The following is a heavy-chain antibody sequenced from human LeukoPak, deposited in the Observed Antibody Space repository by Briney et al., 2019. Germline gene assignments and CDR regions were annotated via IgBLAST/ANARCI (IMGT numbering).Heavy chain of an antibody. J-gene: IGHJ4*02. Sequence: ASVKVSCKASGYTFTGYYMHWVRQAPGQGLEWMGWINPNSGGTNYAQKFQGRVTMTRDTSISTAYMELSRLRSDDTAVYYFARERYYVSGSVSNRLDYWGPGTLVIVSS. CDR2: INPNSGGT. V-gene: IGHV1-2*02. CDR1: GYTFTGYY. D-gene: IGHD3-10*01. CDR3: ARERYYVSGSVSNRLDY.